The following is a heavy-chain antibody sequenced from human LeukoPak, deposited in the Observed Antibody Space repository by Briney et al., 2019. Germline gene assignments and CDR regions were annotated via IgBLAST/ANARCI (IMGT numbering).Heavy chain of an antibody. CDR1: GGSISNYY. V-gene: IGHV4-59*01. CDR3: ARSRDSSGYRNNWFDP. D-gene: IGHD3-22*01. Sequence: SETLSLTCTVSGGSISNYYWSWIRQPPGKGLEWIGYIYSSGSTNYNPSLKSRVTMSVDTSKNQFSLKLNSVTAADTAVYYCARSRDSSGYRNNWFDPWGQGTLVTVSS. J-gene: IGHJ5*02. CDR2: IYSSGST.